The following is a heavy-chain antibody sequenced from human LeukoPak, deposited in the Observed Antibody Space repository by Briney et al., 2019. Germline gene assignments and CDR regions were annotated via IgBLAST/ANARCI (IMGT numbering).Heavy chain of an antibody. Sequence: GGSLRPSCAASGFTFSSYGMHWVRQAPGKGLEWVAVIWYDGSNKYYADSVKGRFTISRDNSKNTLYLQMNSLRAEDTAVYYCARDPSRYCSSTSCRLFDYWGQGTLVTVSS. CDR2: IWYDGSNK. CDR1: GFTFSSYG. D-gene: IGHD2-2*01. CDR3: ARDPSRYCSSTSCRLFDY. J-gene: IGHJ4*02. V-gene: IGHV3-33*01.